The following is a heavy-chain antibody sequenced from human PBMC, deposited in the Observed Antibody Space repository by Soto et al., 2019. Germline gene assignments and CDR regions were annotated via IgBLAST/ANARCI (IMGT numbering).Heavy chain of an antibody. J-gene: IGHJ4*02. D-gene: IGHD3-9*01. CDR1: GFTFSSYG. CDR3: ARVFRYFDWLSLGF. CDR2: IWYDGSNK. Sequence: QVQLVESGGGVVQPGRSLRLSCAASGFTFSSYGMHWVRQAPGKGLEWVAVIWYDGSNKYYADSVKGRFTISRDNSKNTMYLPMNILRAEDTAVYYCARVFRYFDWLSLGFWGQGTLVTVSS. V-gene: IGHV3-33*01.